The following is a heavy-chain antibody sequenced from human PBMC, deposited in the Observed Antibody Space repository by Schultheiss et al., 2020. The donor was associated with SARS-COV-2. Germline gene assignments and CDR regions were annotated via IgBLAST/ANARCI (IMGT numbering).Heavy chain of an antibody. J-gene: IGHJ6*02. CDR1: GFTVSSNY. CDR2: IYYSGST. D-gene: IGHD3-10*01. V-gene: IGHV4-59*02. CDR3: ASWDYYGSGSCMDV. Sequence: GSLRLSCAASGFTVSSNYMSWVRQAPGKGLEWIGYIYYSGSTYYNPSLKSRVTMSVDTSKNQFSLKLSSVTAADTAVYYCASWDYYGSGSCMDVWGQGTTVTVSS.